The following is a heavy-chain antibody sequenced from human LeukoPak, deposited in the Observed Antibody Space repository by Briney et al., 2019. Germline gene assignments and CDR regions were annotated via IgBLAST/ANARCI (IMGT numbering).Heavy chain of an antibody. Sequence: ASVKVSCKASGYTFTSYAMHWVRQAPGQRLEWMGWINAGNGNTKYSQKFQGRVTITRDTSASTAYMELSSLRSEDTAVYYCARAVYDILTGYYAFDIWGQGTMVTVSS. CDR3: ARAVYDILTGYYAFDI. J-gene: IGHJ3*02. V-gene: IGHV1-3*01. CDR2: INAGNGNT. D-gene: IGHD3-9*01. CDR1: GYTFTSYA.